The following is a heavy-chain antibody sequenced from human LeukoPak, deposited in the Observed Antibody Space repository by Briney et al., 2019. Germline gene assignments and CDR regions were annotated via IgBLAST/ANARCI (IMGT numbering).Heavy chain of an antibody. V-gene: IGHV3-23*01. CDR3: ARGAAAVISNWFDP. CDR1: GFTFSSYA. J-gene: IGHJ5*02. Sequence: GGSLRLSCAASGFTFSSYAMSWVRQAPGMGLEWVSAISGSGGSTYYADSVKGRFTISRDNSKNTLYLQMNSLRAEDTAVYYCARGAAAVISNWFDPWGQGTLVTVSS. CDR2: ISGSGGST. D-gene: IGHD2-2*02.